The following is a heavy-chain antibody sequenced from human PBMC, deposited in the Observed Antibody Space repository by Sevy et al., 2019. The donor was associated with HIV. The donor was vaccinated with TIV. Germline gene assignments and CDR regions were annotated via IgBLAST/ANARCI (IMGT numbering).Heavy chain of an antibody. Sequence: GESLKISCAASGFNISSNYLSWVRQAPGKGLEWVLVIYGNNSTYYADFVKGRFTISRDNSKNTLYLQMNSLRVEDTAIYYCARGEQWLSFNYWGQGTLVTVSS. D-gene: IGHD6-19*01. V-gene: IGHV3-53*01. CDR1: GFNISSNY. CDR2: IYGNNST. CDR3: ARGEQWLSFNY. J-gene: IGHJ4*02.